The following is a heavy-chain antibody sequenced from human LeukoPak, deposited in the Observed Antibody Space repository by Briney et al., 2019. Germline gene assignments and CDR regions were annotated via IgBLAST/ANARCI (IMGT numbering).Heavy chain of an antibody. J-gene: IGHJ4*02. CDR3: ARETTGTVWSY. V-gene: IGHV3-7*05. D-gene: IGHD1-1*01. CDR2: LRQDGGDK. Sequence: GGSLRLSCTASLPTLSTHWMTWFRQTPGKGLEWVASLRQDGGDKYYVDSVKGRFTISRDNAANSLYLQMNSLRAEDTAVYYCARETTGTVWSYWGQGTLVTVSS. CDR1: LPTLSTHW.